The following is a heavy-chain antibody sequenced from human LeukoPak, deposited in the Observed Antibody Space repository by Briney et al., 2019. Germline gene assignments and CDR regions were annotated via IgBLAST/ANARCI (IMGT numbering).Heavy chain of an antibody. CDR1: GYTFTGYY. D-gene: IGHD3-10*01. V-gene: IGHV1-2*02. CDR2: INPNSGGT. J-gene: IGHJ4*02. CDR3: ARDLIWFGESNVDY. Sequence: ASVKVSCKASGYTFTGYYMHWVRQAPGQGLEWTGWINPNSGGTNYAQKFQGRVTMTRDTSISTAYMELSRLRSDDTAVYYCARDLIWFGESNVDYWGQGTLVTVSS.